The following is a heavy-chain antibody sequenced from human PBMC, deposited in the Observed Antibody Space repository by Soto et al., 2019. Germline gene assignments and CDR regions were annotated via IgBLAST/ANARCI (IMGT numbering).Heavy chain of an antibody. Sequence: GGSLRLSCAASGFTFSSYAMSWVRQAPGKGLEWVSAISGSGGSTYYADSVKGRFTISRDNSKNTLYLQMNGLRAEDTAVYYCAKTPTATTIFLLDYWGQGTLVTVST. CDR2: ISGSGGST. V-gene: IGHV3-23*01. D-gene: IGHD4-17*01. CDR3: AKTPTATTIFLLDY. CDR1: GFTFSSYA. J-gene: IGHJ4*02.